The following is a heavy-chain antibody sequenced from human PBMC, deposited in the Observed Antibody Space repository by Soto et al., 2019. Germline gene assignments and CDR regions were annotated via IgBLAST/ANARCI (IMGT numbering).Heavy chain of an antibody. CDR3: AKGLGPATSYFDS. D-gene: IGHD3-9*01. CDR2: LSGSVMTA. Sequence: PGGSLRLSCAASGFTFSYYAMSWVRQAPGKGLEWVSGLSGSVMTAYYADPVKGRFTIYRDNSKNTLSLQMNSLRVEDTAIYYCAKGLGPATSYFDSWGQGILVTVSS. CDR1: GFTFSYYA. J-gene: IGHJ4*02. V-gene: IGHV3-23*01.